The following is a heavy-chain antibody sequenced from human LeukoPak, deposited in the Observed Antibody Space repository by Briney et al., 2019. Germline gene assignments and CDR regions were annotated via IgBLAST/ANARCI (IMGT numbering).Heavy chain of an antibody. CDR2: ISSSSYI. CDR1: GFTFSSYS. D-gene: IGHD6-13*01. V-gene: IGHV3-21*01. CDR3: ARDPAWEAAAIS. Sequence: PGGSLRLSCAASGFTFSSYSMNWVRQAPGKGLEWVSSISSSSYIYYADSVTGRFTISRDNAKNSLYLQMNSLRAEDTAVYYCARDPAWEAAAISWGQGTLVTVSS. J-gene: IGHJ4*02.